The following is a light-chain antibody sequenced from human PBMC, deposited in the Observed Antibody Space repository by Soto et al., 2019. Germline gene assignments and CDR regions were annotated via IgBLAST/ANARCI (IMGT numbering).Light chain of an antibody. CDR1: SSNIGAGYD. Sequence: QLVLTQPPPVSGAPGQRVTISCTGSSSNIGAGYDVHWYQQLPGTAPKLLIYGNSNRPSGVPDRFSGSKSGTSASLAITGLQAEDEADYYCQSYDSSLSVVVFGGGTKLTVL. CDR3: QSYDSSLSVVV. J-gene: IGLJ2*01. CDR2: GNS. V-gene: IGLV1-40*01.